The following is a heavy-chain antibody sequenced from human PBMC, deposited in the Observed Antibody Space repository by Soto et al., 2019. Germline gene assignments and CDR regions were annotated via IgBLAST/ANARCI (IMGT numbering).Heavy chain of an antibody. J-gene: IGHJ4*02. CDR3: ARAGGGKWELLGGFDY. V-gene: IGHV1-69*01. CDR1: GGTFSSYA. CDR2: IIPIFGTA. D-gene: IGHD1-26*01. Sequence: QVQLVQSGAEVKKPGSSVKVSCKASGGTFSSYAISWVRQAPGQVLEWMGGIIPIFGTANYAQKFQGRVTITADESTSTAYKEMSSLRSEDTAVYYCARAGGGKWELLGGFDYWGQGTLVTVSS.